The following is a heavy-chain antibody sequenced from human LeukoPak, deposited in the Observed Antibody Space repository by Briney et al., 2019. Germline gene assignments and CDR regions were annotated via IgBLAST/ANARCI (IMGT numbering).Heavy chain of an antibody. Sequence: SETLSLTCTVSGGSISSYYWSWIRQPPGKGLEWIGEINHSGSTNYNPSLKSRVTISVDTSKNQFSLKLSSVTAADTAVYYCARVYYDFWSGYLPFDYWGQGTLVTVSS. V-gene: IGHV4-34*01. CDR1: GGSISSYY. CDR3: ARVYYDFWSGYLPFDY. CDR2: INHSGST. D-gene: IGHD3-3*01. J-gene: IGHJ4*02.